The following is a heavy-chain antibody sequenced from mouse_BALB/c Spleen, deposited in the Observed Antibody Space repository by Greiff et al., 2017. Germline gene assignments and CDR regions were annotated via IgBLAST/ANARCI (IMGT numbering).Heavy chain of an antibody. V-gene: IGHV3-8*02. J-gene: IGHJ3*01. D-gene: IGHD2-4*01. CDR1: GDSITSGY. Sequence: EVKLLESGPSLVKPSQTLSLTCSVTGDSITSGYWNWIRKFPGNKLEYMGYISYSGSTYYNPSLKSRISITRDTSKNQYYLQLNSVTTEDTATYYCARGYDYDDGFAYWGQGTLVTVSA. CDR2: ISYSGST. CDR3: ARGYDYDDGFAY.